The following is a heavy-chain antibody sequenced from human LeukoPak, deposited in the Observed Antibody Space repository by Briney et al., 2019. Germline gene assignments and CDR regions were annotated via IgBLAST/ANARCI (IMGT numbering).Heavy chain of an antibody. CDR2: LYTSGTT. D-gene: IGHD1-26*01. J-gene: IGHJ3*02. Sequence: PSETLSLTCTVSGGSISGYYWSWIRQPAGKGLEWIGRLYTSGTTNYNPSLKSRVTMSVDTSKSQLSLNLSSVTAADTAVYYCARDGRSIVTAFNIWGQGTLVTVPS. V-gene: IGHV4-4*07. CDR3: ARDGRSIVTAFNI. CDR1: GGSISGYY.